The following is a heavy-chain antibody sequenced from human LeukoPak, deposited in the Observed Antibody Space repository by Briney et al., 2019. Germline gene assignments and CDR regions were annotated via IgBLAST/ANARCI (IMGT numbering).Heavy chain of an antibody. D-gene: IGHD6-6*01. CDR3: ARSTQASSTSFDY. J-gene: IGHJ4*02. V-gene: IGHV4-59*01. Sequence: PAETLSLTCIVSGGSISSYYWSWIRQPPWKGLEWIGYIYYSGSTNYNPSLKSRVTISVDTSKNQFSLKLSSVTAADTAVYYCARSTQASSTSFDYWGQGPLVAVSS. CDR1: GGSISSYY. CDR2: IYYSGST.